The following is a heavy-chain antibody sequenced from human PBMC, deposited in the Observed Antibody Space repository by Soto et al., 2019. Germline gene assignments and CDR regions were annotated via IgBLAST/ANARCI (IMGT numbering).Heavy chain of an antibody. CDR3: TRTGGKICSGSSCYFRAPDY. CDR1: GFTFSNYA. V-gene: IGHV3-23*01. CDR2: ISGCGRST. D-gene: IGHD2-15*01. Sequence: AGSLTLSCSASGFTFSNYAMSWVRKAQGKGLEWVGSISGCGRSTNYADSLNGRFIISRDNSKNTLAAQMSSPRAAATAAIYFTRTGGKICSGSSCYFRAPDYWGQGTLVTVSS. J-gene: IGHJ4*02.